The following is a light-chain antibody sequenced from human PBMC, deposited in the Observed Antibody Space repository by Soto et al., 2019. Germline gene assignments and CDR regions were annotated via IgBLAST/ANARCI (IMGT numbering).Light chain of an antibody. Sequence: QSALTQPASVSGSPGQSITISCTGTSSDVGNYNYVSWYQQYPGRVPKLLIYMVSNRPSRVSNRFSGSKSGNTASLTISGLQAEYEADYFCTSPTPGSLYVFGTGTKATVL. V-gene: IGLV2-14*01. CDR3: TSPTPGSLYV. J-gene: IGLJ1*01. CDR2: MVS. CDR1: SSDVGNYNY.